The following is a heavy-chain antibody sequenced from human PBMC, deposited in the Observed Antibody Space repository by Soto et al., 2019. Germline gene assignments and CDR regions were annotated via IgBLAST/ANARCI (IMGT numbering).Heavy chain of an antibody. CDR2: IDYRGTV. J-gene: IGHJ3*01. CDR3: AREVMVPIESDGFDV. CDR1: GGAISTANYY. Sequence: QVQLQEWGPGLVKPSETLSLTCTVSGGAISTANYYWSWVRQHPGKGLEWIGYIDYRGTVHYNPSLMSRGSISLDRSKNQFSLTLYSVSAADTAIYFCAREVMVPIESDGFDVWGQGTMVTVSS. D-gene: IGHD2-8*01. V-gene: IGHV4-31*03.